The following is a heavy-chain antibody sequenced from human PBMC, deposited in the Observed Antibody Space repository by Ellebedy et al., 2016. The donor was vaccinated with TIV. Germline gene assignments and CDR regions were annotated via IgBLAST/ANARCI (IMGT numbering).Heavy chain of an antibody. J-gene: IGHJ4*02. D-gene: IGHD4-17*01. CDR3: AKDYGDAQY. Sequence: MPSETLSLTCAVYGGSFSSEYWSWIRQPPGKGLEWIGDINNRRSTNYNPSLKSRVTISVDTSKNHFSLRLTSVTAADTAVYYCAKDYGDAQYWGQGTLVTVSS. V-gene: IGHV4-34*01. CDR2: INNRRST. CDR1: GGSFSSEY.